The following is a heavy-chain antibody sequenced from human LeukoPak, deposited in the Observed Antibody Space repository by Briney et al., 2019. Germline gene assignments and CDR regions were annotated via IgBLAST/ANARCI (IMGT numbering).Heavy chain of an antibody. D-gene: IGHD5-12*01. CDR3: ASPYSGYDRYYYYGMDV. CDR2: INPNSGGT. CDR1: GYTFTGYY. J-gene: IGHJ6*02. V-gene: IGHV1-2*02. Sequence: ASVKVSCKASGYTFTGYYMRWVRQAPGQGLEWMGWINPNSGGTNYAQKFQGRVTMTRDTSISTAYMELSRLRSDDTAVYYCASPYSGYDRYYYYGMDVWGQGTTVTVSS.